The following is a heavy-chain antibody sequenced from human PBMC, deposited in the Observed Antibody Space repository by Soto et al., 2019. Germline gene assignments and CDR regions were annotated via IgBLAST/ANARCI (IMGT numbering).Heavy chain of an antibody. CDR3: AGYLIGVTLFDY. CDR1: GGSISSVDYY. V-gene: IGHV4-30-4*01. D-gene: IGHD2-15*01. Sequence: SETLSLTCTVSGGSISSVDYYWSWIRQPPGKGLEWIGYIYYSGSTYYNPSLKSRVTISVDTSKNQFSLKLSSVTAADTAVYYCAGYLIGVTLFDYWGQGTLVTVSS. J-gene: IGHJ4*02. CDR2: IYYSGST.